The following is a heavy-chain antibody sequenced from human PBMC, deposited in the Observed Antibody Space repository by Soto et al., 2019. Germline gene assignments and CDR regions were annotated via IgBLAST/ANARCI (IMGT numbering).Heavy chain of an antibody. V-gene: IGHV3-23*04. CDR2: ISGSGSST. D-gene: IGHD3-16*01. CDR3: ATVSGALVYLGY. CDR1: GYTFTSYA. Sequence: VQLVQSGAEVKKPGASVKVSCKASGYTFTSYAMSWVRQAPGKGLEWVSAISGSGSSTYYAHSVKGRFTISRDNSKNTLYLQMNSLRDEDTAIYYCATVSGALVYLGYWGQGTLVTVSS. J-gene: IGHJ4*02.